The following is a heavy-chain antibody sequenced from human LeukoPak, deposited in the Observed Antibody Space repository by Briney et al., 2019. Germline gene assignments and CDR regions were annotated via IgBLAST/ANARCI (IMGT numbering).Heavy chain of an antibody. CDR3: SRGLHDYGDSNYYFDR. CDR2: IRKKGYGGST. J-gene: IGHJ4*02. CDR1: AFSFGDAA. V-gene: IGHV3-49*03. D-gene: IGHD4-17*01. Sequence: GRSLRLSCTASAFSFGDAAWSWFRQAPGGWLEFVSFIRKKGYGGSTDYAASVRGRFTISRDDAKSTAYLQVNSLEIEDTALYYCSRGLHDYGDSNYYFDRWGRGTQVTVSS.